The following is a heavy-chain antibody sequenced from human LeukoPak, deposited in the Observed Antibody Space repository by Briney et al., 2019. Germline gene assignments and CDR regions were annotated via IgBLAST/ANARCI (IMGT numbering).Heavy chain of an antibody. CDR3: ARHQCSSTSCLFDF. CDR1: GGSISSSSYY. CDR2: IHYTGST. V-gene: IGHV4-39*01. J-gene: IGHJ4*02. Sequence: SETLSITCTVSGGSISSSSYYWGWIRQPPGKGLEWIGSIHYTGSTYYNPSLKSRVTISVDTSKNQFSLKLSSVTAADTAVYYCARHQCSSTSCLFDFWGQGTLVTVSS. D-gene: IGHD2-2*01.